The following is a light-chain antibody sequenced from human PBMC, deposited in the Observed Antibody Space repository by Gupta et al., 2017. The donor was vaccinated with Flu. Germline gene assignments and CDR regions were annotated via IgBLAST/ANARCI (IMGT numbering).Light chain of an antibody. J-gene: IGKJ1*01. CDR3: QQRSRGRT. V-gene: IGKV3-11*01. CDR2: DAS. Sequence: EIVLTQSPATLSLSPGERATLSCRAMQSVVVYLAWYKQKHGQPPRLLIYDASKRATGIPARFSGSGLGTDFTLTISSLEPEDFAIYYCQQRSRGRTFGQGTKVEI. CDR1: QSVVVY.